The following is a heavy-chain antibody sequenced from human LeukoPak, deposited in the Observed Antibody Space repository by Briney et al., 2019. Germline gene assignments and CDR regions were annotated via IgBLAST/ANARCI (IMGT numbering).Heavy chain of an antibody. CDR2: IKQDGSEK. CDR1: GFTFSSYW. V-gene: IGHV3-7*01. D-gene: IGHD3-3*01. J-gene: IGHJ3*02. CDR3: ASLYYDARHLGAFDI. Sequence: GGSLRLSCAASGFTFSSYWMSWVRQAPGKGLEWVANIKQDGSEKYYVDSVKGRFTISRDNAKNSLYLQMNSLRAEDTAVYYCASLYYDARHLGAFDIWGQGTMVTVSS.